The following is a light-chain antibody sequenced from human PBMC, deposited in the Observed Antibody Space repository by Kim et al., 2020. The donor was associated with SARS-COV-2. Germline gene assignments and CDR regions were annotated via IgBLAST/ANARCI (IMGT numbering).Light chain of an antibody. J-gene: IGKJ5*01. CDR2: GAS. V-gene: IGKV3-20*01. CDR1: QSVTNKY. Sequence: EIVLTQSPGTLSLSPGERGTLSCRASQSVTNKYLAWYQQRLGQAPRLLIYGASSRATGIPDRFSGSGSGTDFTLTISRVEPEDFAVYYCQQYASSPITFGQGTRL. CDR3: QQYASSPIT.